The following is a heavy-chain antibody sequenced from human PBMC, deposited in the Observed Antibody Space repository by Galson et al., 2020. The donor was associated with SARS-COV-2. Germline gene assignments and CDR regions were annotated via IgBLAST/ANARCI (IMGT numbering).Heavy chain of an antibody. CDR2: IKSKTDGGTT. J-gene: IGHJ4*02. CDR1: GFTFSNAW. D-gene: IGHD7-27*01. CDR3: TTDGGRRSLRTGAGAWVY. Sequence: GGSLRLSCAASGFTFSNAWMSWVRQAPGKGLEWVGRIKSKTDGGTTDYAAPVKGRFTISRDDSKNTIYLQMNSLKTADTAVYYCTTDGGRRSLRTGAGAWVYWGQGSLVTVA. V-gene: IGHV3-15*01.